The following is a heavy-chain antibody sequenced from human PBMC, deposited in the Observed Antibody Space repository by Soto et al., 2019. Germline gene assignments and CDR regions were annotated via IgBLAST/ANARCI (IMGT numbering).Heavy chain of an antibody. CDR1: GFTFSTYW. V-gene: IGHV3-74*01. J-gene: IGHJ6*02. D-gene: IGHD5-12*01. Sequence: GGSLRLSCAASGFTFSTYWMNWVRQTPGKGLMWVSRISPDGSNRGYADSVEGRFTVSRDNFNNMMFLQMDSLRPEDSAVYYCAKKIMGYASHSDAMDVWGQGTTVTVSS. CDR3: AKKIMGYASHSDAMDV. CDR2: ISPDGSNR.